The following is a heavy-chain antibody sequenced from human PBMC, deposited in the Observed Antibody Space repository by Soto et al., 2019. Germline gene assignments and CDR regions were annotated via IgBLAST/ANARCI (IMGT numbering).Heavy chain of an antibody. Sequence: SETLSLTCTVSGGSISSGGYYWSWIRQHPGKGLEWIGYIYYSGSTYYNPSLKSRVTISVDTSKNQFSLKLSSVTAADTAVYYCARERWMVRGVTTDAFDIWGQGTMVTVSS. CDR2: IYYSGST. CDR1: GGSISSGGYY. D-gene: IGHD3-10*01. CDR3: ARERWMVRGVTTDAFDI. J-gene: IGHJ3*02. V-gene: IGHV4-31*03.